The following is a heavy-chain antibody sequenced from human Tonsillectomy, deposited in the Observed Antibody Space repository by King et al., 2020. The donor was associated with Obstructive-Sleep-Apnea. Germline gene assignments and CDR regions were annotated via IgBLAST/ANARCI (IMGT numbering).Heavy chain of an antibody. Sequence: VQLVQSGGGVVQPGTSPRLFCAASGFTFSTYSMHWVRQAPGKGLEWVTFISFDGSIVYYADSVRGRFTISRDNSKNTLYLQMNSLSAEDTAVYYCSRETTEWDLMNAFDIWGLGTMVTVSS. CDR1: GFTFSTYS. CDR3: SRETTEWDLMNAFDI. V-gene: IGHV3-30*04. J-gene: IGHJ3*02. D-gene: IGHD4-11*01. CDR2: ISFDGSIV.